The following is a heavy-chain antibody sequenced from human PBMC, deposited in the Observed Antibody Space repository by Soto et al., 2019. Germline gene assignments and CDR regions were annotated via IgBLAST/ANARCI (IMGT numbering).Heavy chain of an antibody. CDR3: ARAPLWFGELLYFDY. J-gene: IGHJ4*02. CDR2: ISSSSSYI. Sequence: PGGSLRLSCAASGFTFSSYSMNWVRQAPGKGLEWVSSISSSSSYIYYADSVKGRFTISRDNAKNSLYLQMNSLRAEDTAVYYCARAPLWFGELLYFDYWGKGTLVTVSS. D-gene: IGHD3-10*01. CDR1: GFTFSSYS. V-gene: IGHV3-21*01.